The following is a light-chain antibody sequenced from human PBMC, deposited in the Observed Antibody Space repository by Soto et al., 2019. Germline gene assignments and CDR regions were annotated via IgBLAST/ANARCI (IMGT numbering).Light chain of an antibody. CDR3: MQTAQFPRT. Sequence: DIVMTQTPLSSPVTLGQPASISCRSSQSLVDSAGNTHLSWIQQRPGQPPRLLIYTVSSRFSGVPDRFSGSGAGTDFTLHISRVEAEDVGLYYCMQTAQFPRTFGQGTKVEI. CDR2: TVS. J-gene: IGKJ1*01. V-gene: IGKV2-24*01. CDR1: QSLVDSAGNTH.